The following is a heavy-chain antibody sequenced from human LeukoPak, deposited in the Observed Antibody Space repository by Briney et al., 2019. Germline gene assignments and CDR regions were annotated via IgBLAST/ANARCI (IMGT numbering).Heavy chain of an antibody. CDR2: INHSGST. CDR3: ASNGNYGSDY. Sequence: SETLSLTCTVSGGSISSSSYYWGWIRQPPGKGLEWIGEINHSGSTNYNPSLKSRVTISVDTSKNQFSLKLSSVTAADTAVYYCASNGNYGSDYWGQGTLVTVSS. D-gene: IGHD1-7*01. J-gene: IGHJ4*02. V-gene: IGHV4-39*07. CDR1: GGSISSSSYY.